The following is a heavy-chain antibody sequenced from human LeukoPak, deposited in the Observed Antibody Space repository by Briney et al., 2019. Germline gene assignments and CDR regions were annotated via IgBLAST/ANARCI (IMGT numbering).Heavy chain of an antibody. Sequence: PSETLSLTCTVSGGSISSYYWSWIRQPPGKGLEWIGYIYYSGSTNYNPSLKSRVTISVDMSKNQFSLKLSSVTAADTAVYYCARDRGTMIVVAHDAFDIWGQGTMVTVSS. CDR2: IYYSGST. V-gene: IGHV4-59*01. J-gene: IGHJ3*02. CDR1: GGSISSYY. D-gene: IGHD3-22*01. CDR3: ARDRGTMIVVAHDAFDI.